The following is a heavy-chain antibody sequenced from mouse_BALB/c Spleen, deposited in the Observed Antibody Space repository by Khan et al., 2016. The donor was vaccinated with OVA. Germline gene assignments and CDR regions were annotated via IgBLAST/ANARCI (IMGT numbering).Heavy chain of an antibody. Sequence: DLVEPGASVKLSCKASGYTFTSYWINWIKERPGQGLEWIGQIGPGSGSAYYNELFKGKATLTVDTSSSTVYIQLRRLSSEDSAVFFCAMSNYCGRGLYAMDYWGQGTSVTVSS. V-gene: IGHV1S41*01. CDR2: IGPGSGSA. J-gene: IGHJ4*01. CDR1: GYTFTSYW. D-gene: IGHD1-1*01. CDR3: AMSNYCGRGLYAMDY.